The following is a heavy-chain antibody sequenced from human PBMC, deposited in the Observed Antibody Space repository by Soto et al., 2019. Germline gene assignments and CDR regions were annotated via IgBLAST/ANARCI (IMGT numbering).Heavy chain of an antibody. CDR2: INHSGST. Sequence: SETLSLTCAVYGGSFSGYYWSWIRQPPGKGLEWIGEINHSGSTNYNPSLKSRVTISVDTSKNQFSLKLSSVTAADTAVYYCARGRRRIEAAGRRGGWFDPWGRGTLVTVSS. V-gene: IGHV4-34*01. CDR1: GGSFSGYY. CDR3: ARGRRRIEAAGRRGGWFDP. J-gene: IGHJ5*02. D-gene: IGHD6-13*01.